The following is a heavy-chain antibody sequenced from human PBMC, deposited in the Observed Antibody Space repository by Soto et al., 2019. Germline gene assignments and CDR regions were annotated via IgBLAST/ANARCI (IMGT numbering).Heavy chain of an antibody. CDR2: IYYSGST. CDR1: GGSISRYY. CDR3: ARALSYWYFDL. Sequence: SETLSLTCTVSGGSISRYYWSWIRQPPGKGLEWIGYIYYSGSTNYNPSLKSRVTISVDTSKNQFSLKLSSVTAADTAVYYCARALSYWYFDLWGRGTLVTVSS. J-gene: IGHJ2*01. V-gene: IGHV4-59*01.